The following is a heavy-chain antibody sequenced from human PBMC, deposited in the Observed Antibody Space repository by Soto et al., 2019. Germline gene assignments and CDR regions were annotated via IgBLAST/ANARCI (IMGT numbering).Heavy chain of an antibody. D-gene: IGHD3-10*01. J-gene: IGHJ4*02. CDR3: ARVIRITMVRGVSYYFDY. V-gene: IGHV3-53*04. Sequence: GESLKISCAASGFTVSSNYMSWVRQAPGKGLEWVSVIYSGGSTYYADSVKGRFTISRHNSKNTLYLQMNSLRAEDTAVYYCARVIRITMVRGVSYYFDYWGQGTLVTVSS. CDR1: GFTVSSNY. CDR2: IYSGGST.